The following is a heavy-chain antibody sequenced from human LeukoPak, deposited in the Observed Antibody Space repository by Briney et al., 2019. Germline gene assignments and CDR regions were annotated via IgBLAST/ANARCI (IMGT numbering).Heavy chain of an antibody. CDR3: ARTTVVTPSGFDI. V-gene: IGHV4-34*01. J-gene: IGHJ3*02. Sequence: SAPLFITCAVSGGSFSGYYWSWIRQPPGKGLEWIGEINHSGSTKYNPYVKSRVTISVDTSKNQFSLKLSSVTAADGGVYYCARTTVVTPSGFDIWGQGTMVTVSS. CDR2: INHSGST. CDR1: GGSFSGYY. D-gene: IGHD4-23*01.